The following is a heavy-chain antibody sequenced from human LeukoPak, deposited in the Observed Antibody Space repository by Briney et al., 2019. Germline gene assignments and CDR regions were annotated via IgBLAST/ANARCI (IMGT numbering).Heavy chain of an antibody. CDR2: IYYSGST. Sequence: SETLSLTCTVSGGSISSYYWSWIRQPPGKGLEWIGYIYYSGSTNYNPSLKSRVTISVDTSKNQFSLKLSSVTAADTAVYYCARREGAANAFDIWGQGTMVTVSS. D-gene: IGHD1-26*01. CDR3: ARREGAANAFDI. J-gene: IGHJ3*02. CDR1: GGSISSYY. V-gene: IGHV4-59*08.